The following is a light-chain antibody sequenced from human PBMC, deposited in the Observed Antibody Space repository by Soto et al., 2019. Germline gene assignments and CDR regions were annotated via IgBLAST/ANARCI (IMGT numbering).Light chain of an antibody. J-gene: IGKJ1*01. CDR2: GAS. CDR3: QQSYSSPPT. V-gene: IGKV1-39*01. Sequence: DIKMTQSPSSLSASVGDRVTITCRASQSISSYLNWYQQKPGKAPKLLIYGASSRATGIPVRFSGSRSGPDFTLTISSLQPEDFATYYCQQSYSSPPTFGQGTKVDIK. CDR1: QSISSY.